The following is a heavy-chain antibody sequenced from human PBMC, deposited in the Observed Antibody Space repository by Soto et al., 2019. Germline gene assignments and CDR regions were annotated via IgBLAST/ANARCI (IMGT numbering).Heavy chain of an antibody. V-gene: IGHV3-48*01. CDR2: ISRSSNTI. CDR1: GFSFSSYS. Sequence: EAQLVESGGDLVQPGGSLRLSCAASGFSFSSYSVNWFRQAPGKGLEWVSYISRSSNTINYADSVKGRFTISRDNAKNSLFLQMNSLRAEDTAVYYCARDREYCSGDKCYETGSAYWGQGTLVSVSS. D-gene: IGHD2-15*01. J-gene: IGHJ4*02. CDR3: ARDREYCSGDKCYETGSAY.